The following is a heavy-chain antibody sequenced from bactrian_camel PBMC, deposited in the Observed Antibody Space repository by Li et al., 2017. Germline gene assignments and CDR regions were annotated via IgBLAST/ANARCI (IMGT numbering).Heavy chain of an antibody. CDR2: IDGDGTT. J-gene: IGHJ6*01. CDR1: AYTPANVR. V-gene: IGHV3S63*01. Sequence: HVQLVESGGGSVQAGGSLRLSCAFDAYTPANVRMAWFRQYPGKQREGVAYIDGDGTTTYAKSVKGRFTISKDNAQNTQFLQMNSLKVEDTAMYYCRALGVWGRGTQVTVS. CDR3: RALGV.